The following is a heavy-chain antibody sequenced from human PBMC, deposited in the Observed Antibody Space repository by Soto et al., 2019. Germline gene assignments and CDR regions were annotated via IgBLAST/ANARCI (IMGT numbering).Heavy chain of an antibody. CDR1: GGTFRSYA. CDR2: IIPIFGTA. V-gene: IGHV1-69*13. CDR3: AQVVVVVAATTYYYYGMDV. Sequence: SVTVSCKASGGTFRSYAISWVRQAPRQGLEWMGGIIPIFGTANYAQKFQGRVTITADESTSTAYMELSSLRSEDTAVYYCAQVVVVVAATTYYYYGMDVWGQGTTVTVSS. J-gene: IGHJ6*02. D-gene: IGHD2-15*01.